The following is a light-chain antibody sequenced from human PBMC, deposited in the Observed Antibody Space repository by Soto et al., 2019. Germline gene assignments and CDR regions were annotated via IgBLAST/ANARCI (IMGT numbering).Light chain of an antibody. CDR1: SSDVGRYNY. CDR3: SSYTTSTTYV. J-gene: IGLJ1*01. V-gene: IGLV2-14*01. CDR2: DVS. Sequence: QSALTQPASVSGSPGQSITISCTGTSSDVGRYNYVSWYQHHPGKAPRLMVYDVSNRPSGVSNRFSGSKSGNTASLTISGLQAEDEADYHCSSYTTSTTYVFGTGTKVTVL.